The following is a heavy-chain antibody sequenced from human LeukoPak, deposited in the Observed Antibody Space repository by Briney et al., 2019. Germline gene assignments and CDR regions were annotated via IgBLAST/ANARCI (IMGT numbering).Heavy chain of an antibody. CDR3: ARQLGYCSDGSCYFDY. V-gene: IGHV3-23*01. CDR2: ISGSGGST. CDR1: GFTFSSYA. J-gene: IGHJ4*02. D-gene: IGHD2-15*01. Sequence: PGGSLRLSCAASGFTFSSYAMSWVRQAPGKGLEWVSAISGSGGSTYYADSVKGRFTISRDNSKNTLYLQMNSLRAEDTAVYCCARQLGYCSDGSCYFDYWGQGTLVTVSS.